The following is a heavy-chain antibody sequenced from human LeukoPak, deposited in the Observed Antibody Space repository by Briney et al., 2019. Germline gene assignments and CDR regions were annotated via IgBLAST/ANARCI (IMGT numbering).Heavy chain of an antibody. CDR3: ARSGGGGISY. Sequence: GGSLRLSCAASGFTFSSYGMGWVRQAPGKGLEWVSDISGSGIRRDYADSVKGRFTISRDNSKNTLYLQMNSLRAEDTAVYYCARSGGGGISYWGQGTLVTVSS. V-gene: IGHV3-23*01. J-gene: IGHJ4*02. D-gene: IGHD4-23*01. CDR1: GFTFSSYG. CDR2: ISGSGIRR.